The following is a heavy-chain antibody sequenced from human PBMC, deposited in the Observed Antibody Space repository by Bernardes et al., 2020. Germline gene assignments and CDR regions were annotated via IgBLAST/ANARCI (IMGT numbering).Heavy chain of an antibody. CDR2: INHSGST. CDR1: GGSFSGYY. D-gene: IGHD6-19*01. CDR3: ARDSSGDIGAFDY. Sequence: SETLSLTCAVSGGSFSGYYWNWIRQPPGKGMEWIGEINHSGSTNYNPSLTSRVTMSVATSKNHFSLQLSSLTAADTAVYYCARDSSGDIGAFDYWGQGTLVTVSS. V-gene: IGHV4-34*01. J-gene: IGHJ4*02.